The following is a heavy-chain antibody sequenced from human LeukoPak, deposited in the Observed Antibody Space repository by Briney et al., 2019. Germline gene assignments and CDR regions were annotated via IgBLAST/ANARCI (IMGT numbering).Heavy chain of an antibody. J-gene: IGHJ3*02. Sequence: SVKVSCKASGGTFSSYAISWVRQAPGQGLEWMGGIIPIFGTANYAQKFQGRVTITADESTSTAYMELSSLRSEDTAVYYCARDRVSGKMVPDAFDIWGQGTMVTVSS. CDR2: IIPIFGTA. D-gene: IGHD3-10*01. V-gene: IGHV1-69*13. CDR3: ARDRVSGKMVPDAFDI. CDR1: GGTFSSYA.